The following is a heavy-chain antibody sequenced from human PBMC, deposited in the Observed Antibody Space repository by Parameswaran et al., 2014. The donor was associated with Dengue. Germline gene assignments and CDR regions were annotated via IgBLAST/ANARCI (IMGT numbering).Heavy chain of an antibody. V-gene: IGHV3-15*01. Sequence: WIRQPPGKGLEWVGRIKSKTDGGTTDYAAPVKGRFTISRDDSKNTLYLQINSLKIEDTAVYYCTSRYSWGQGTLVTVSS. CDR2: IKSKTDGGTT. CDR3: TSRYS. J-gene: IGHJ5*02. D-gene: IGHD1-14*01.